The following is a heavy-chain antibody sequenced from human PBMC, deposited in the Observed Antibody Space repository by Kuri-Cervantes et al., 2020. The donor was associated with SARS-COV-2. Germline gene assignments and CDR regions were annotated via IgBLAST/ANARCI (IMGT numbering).Heavy chain of an antibody. CDR2: IYYSGST. V-gene: IGHV4-39*01. CDR3: ARNWGAFNWFDP. D-gene: IGHD7-27*01. CDR1: GGSISSSSYY. Sequence: SETLSLTCTVSGGSISSSSYYWGWIRQPPGKGLEWIGSIYYSGSTYYNPSLKSRVTISVDTSKNQFSLKLSSVTAADTAVYYCARNWGAFNWFDPWGQGTLVTVSS. J-gene: IGHJ5*02.